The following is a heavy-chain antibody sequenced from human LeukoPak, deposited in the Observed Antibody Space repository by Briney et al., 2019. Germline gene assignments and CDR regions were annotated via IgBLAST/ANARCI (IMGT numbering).Heavy chain of an antibody. D-gene: IGHD1-26*01. Sequence: PGGSLRLSCAASGFTFSSYGMPWVRQAPGKGLEWVSFIRYDGSNKYYADSVKGRFTISSDNSKNTLYLQINSLRAEDTAVYYCAKARLVLRRSGSYYDYWGQGTLVTVSS. CDR3: AKARLVLRRSGSYYDY. CDR1: GFTFSSYG. V-gene: IGHV3-30*02. CDR2: IRYDGSNK. J-gene: IGHJ4*02.